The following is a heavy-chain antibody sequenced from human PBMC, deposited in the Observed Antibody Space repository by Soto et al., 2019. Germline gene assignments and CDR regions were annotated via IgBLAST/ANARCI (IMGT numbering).Heavy chain of an antibody. V-gene: IGHV1-69*01. J-gene: IGHJ6*02. D-gene: IGHD1-1*01. Sequence: QVQLVQSGAEVKKPGSSVKVSCKASGGTFSSYAISWVRQAPGQGPEWMGGIIPIFGTANYAQKFQGRVTITADESTSTAYMELSSLRSEDTAVYYCARDSFGTTYYYYGMDVWGQGTTVTVSS. CDR1: GGTFSSYA. CDR2: IIPIFGTA. CDR3: ARDSFGTTYYYYGMDV.